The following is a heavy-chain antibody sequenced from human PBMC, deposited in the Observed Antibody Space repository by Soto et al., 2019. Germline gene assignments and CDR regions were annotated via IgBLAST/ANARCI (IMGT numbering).Heavy chain of an antibody. J-gene: IGHJ6*02. CDR1: GYTFNSYG. CDR3: AREDLVVVPSALRYYGMDV. V-gene: IGHV1-18*01. D-gene: IGHD2-2*01. CDR2: ISAYKAHT. Sequence: GASVKVSCKASGYTFNSYGITWVRQAPGQGLEWMGWISAYKAHTNYAQKLQGRVTMTTDTSTSTAYMELRSPRSEDTAVYYCAREDLVVVPSALRYYGMDVWGQGTTVTVSS.